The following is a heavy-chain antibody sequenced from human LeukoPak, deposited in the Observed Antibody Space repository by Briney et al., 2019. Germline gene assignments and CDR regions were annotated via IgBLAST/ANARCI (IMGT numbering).Heavy chain of an antibody. CDR3: ARARNNYDSSGYSALDY. V-gene: IGHV3-33*01. D-gene: IGHD3-22*01. CDR1: GFTFSSYG. CDR2: IWYDGSNI. Sequence: GGSLRLSCAASGFTFSSYGMHWVRQAPGEGLEWVAVIWYDGSNIDYADSVKGRFTISRDNSKNTLYLQMNSLRAEDTAVYYCARARNNYDSSGYSALDYWGQGTLATVPS. J-gene: IGHJ4*02.